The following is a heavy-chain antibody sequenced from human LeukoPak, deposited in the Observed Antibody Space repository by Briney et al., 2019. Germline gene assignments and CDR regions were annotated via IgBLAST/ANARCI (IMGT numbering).Heavy chain of an antibody. J-gene: IGHJ3*02. D-gene: IGHD3-10*01. V-gene: IGHV1-18*01. CDR1: GYTFSNYG. Sequence: ASVNVSCKASGYTFSNYGISWARQAPGQGLEYMGWISAYNGNTNYAQKLQGRVTMTTDTSTSTAYMELRSLRSDDTAVYYCARQYYYGSGSYHGDDAFDIWGQGTMVTVSS. CDR2: ISAYNGNT. CDR3: ARQYYYGSGSYHGDDAFDI.